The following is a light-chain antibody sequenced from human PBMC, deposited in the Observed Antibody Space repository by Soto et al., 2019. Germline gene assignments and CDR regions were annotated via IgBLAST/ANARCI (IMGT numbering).Light chain of an antibody. V-gene: IGKV3-11*01. CDR1: QDIRIF. J-gene: IGKJ4*01. CDR3: QQRYNWPPLT. CDR2: NAS. Sequence: EVVVTQSPATLSLSPGDSATLSCTASQDIRIFLAWYQQKPGQAPRLLIYNASQRATGIPARFTGSGSGTDFTLTIRSLGPEDFAVYYCQQRYNWPPLTFGGGTKVDIK.